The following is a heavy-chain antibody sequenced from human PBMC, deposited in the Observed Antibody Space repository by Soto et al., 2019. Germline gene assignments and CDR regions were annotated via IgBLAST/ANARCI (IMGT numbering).Heavy chain of an antibody. CDR2: IYYSGST. J-gene: IGHJ4*02. Sequence: QLQLQESGPGLVKPSETLSLTCTVSGGSISSSSYYWGWIRQPPGKGLEWIGSIYYSGSTYYNPSLKSRVTITVDPSKYQFSLKLRSVTAADTAVYYCASYIVLMVYATYYFDYWGQGTLVTVSS. D-gene: IGHD2-8*01. V-gene: IGHV4-39*01. CDR1: GGSISSSSYY. CDR3: ASYIVLMVYATYYFDY.